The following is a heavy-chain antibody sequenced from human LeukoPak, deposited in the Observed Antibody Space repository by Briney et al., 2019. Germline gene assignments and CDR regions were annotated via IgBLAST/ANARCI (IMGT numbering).Heavy chain of an antibody. CDR2: ISYSGST. V-gene: IGHV4-59*01. D-gene: IGHD3/OR15-3a*01. CDR1: GGSISSYY. J-gene: IGHJ3*02. Sequence: SETLSLTCTVFGGSISSYYWSWIRQPPGKGLEWIGYISYSGSTNYNPSLKSRVTISVDTSKNHFSLNLNSVTAADTAVYYCARVTRSGLFDIWGQGTMVTVSS. CDR3: ARVTRSGLFDI.